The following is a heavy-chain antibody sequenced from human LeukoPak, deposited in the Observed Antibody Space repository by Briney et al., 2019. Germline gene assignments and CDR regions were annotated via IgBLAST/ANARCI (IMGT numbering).Heavy chain of an antibody. CDR1: GFTVSSNY. CDR3: ARDRKWSTLFDY. D-gene: IGHD2-15*01. Sequence: GGSLRLSCAASGFTVSSNYMSWVRQAPGKGLEWVSVIYSGGSTYYADSVKGRFTISRDNAKNSLYLQMNSLRDEDTAVYYCARDRKWSTLFDYWGQGTLVTVSS. CDR2: IYSGGST. V-gene: IGHV3-66*01. J-gene: IGHJ4*02.